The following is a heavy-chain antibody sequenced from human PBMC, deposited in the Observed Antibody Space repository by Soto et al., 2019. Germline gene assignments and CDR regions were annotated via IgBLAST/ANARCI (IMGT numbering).Heavy chain of an antibody. CDR3: ARGRTLITGTSLDY. V-gene: IGHV4-34*01. Sequence: SETLSLTCAVYGGSFSGYYWTWIRQPPGKGLEWIGEINHSGSTNYKPSLRSRVTISVDTSKNQLSLKVGSVTAADTAVYYCARGRTLITGTSLDYWGQGTLVTVSS. CDR2: INHSGST. CDR1: GGSFSGYY. D-gene: IGHD1-20*01. J-gene: IGHJ4*02.